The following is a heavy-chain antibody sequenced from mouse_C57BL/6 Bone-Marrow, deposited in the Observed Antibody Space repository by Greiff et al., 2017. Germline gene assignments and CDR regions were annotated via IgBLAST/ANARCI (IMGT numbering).Heavy chain of an antibody. Sequence: VQLQQSGPGLVKPSQSLSLTCSVTGYSITSGYYWNWIRQFPGNKLEWMGYISYDGSNNYNPSLKNRISITRDTSKNQFFLKLNSVTTEDTATYYCARARRPWYFDVWGTGTTVTVSS. CDR2: ISYDGSN. CDR1: GYSITSGYY. CDR3: ARARRPWYFDV. J-gene: IGHJ1*03. V-gene: IGHV3-6*01.